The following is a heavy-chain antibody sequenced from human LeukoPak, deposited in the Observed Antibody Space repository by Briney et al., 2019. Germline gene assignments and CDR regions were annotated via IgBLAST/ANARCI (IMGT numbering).Heavy chain of an antibody. J-gene: IGHJ4*02. CDR2: ISSSSTSSSTTI. D-gene: IGHD3-22*01. V-gene: IGHV3-48*04. CDR1: GFTFSSYS. CDR3: ARVSGHSYDSSGYYQYYFDY. Sequence: GGSLRLSCAASGFTFSSYSMNWVRQAPGKGLEWISYISSSSTSSSTTIYYADSVKGRFTISRDNAKNSLYLQMDSLRAEDTAVYFCARVSGHSYDSSGYYQYYFDYWGLGTLVTVSS.